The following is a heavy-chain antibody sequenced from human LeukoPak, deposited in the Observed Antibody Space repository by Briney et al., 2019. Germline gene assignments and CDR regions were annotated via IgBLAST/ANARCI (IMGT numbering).Heavy chain of an antibody. Sequence: GGSLRLSCAASGFTFSSYAMSWVRQAPGKGLEWVSAISGSGGSTYYADSVKGRFTISRDNSKNTLYLQMNSLRAEDTAVYYCAKAPDYGSYSPYYFDYWGQGTLVTVSS. D-gene: IGHD1-26*01. V-gene: IGHV3-23*01. CDR2: ISGSGGST. J-gene: IGHJ4*02. CDR1: GFTFSSYA. CDR3: AKAPDYGSYSPYYFDY.